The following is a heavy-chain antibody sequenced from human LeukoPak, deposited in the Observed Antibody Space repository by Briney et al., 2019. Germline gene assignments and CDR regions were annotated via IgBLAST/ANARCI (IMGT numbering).Heavy chain of an antibody. D-gene: IGHD3-3*01. Sequence: ASETLSLTCTVSGGSISSYYWSWIRQPPGKRLEWIGHIYYSGNTNYNPSLKSRVTISVDTSKNQFSLKLSSVTAADTAVYYCASRSSIWSGYQDTLYYFDSWGQGTLVTVSS. CDR2: IYYSGNT. J-gene: IGHJ4*02. V-gene: IGHV4-59*01. CDR1: GGSISSYY. CDR3: ASRSSIWSGYQDTLYYFDS.